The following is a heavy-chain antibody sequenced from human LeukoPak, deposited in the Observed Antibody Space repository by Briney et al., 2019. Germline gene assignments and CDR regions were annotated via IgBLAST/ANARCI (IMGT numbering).Heavy chain of an antibody. D-gene: IGHD6-19*01. CDR3: ARGGSSGWNPIYGMDV. J-gene: IGHJ6*02. CDR2: IGTAGDT. CDR1: GFTFSSYD. V-gene: IGHV3-13*01. Sequence: GGSLRLSCAASGFTFSSYDMHWVRQATGKGLEWVSAIGTAGDTYYPGSVKGRFTISRENAKNYLYLQMNSLRAGDTAVYYCARGGSSGWNPIYGMDVWGQGTTVTVSS.